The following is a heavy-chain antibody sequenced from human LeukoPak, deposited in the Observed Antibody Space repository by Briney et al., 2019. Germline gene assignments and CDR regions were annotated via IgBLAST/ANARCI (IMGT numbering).Heavy chain of an antibody. CDR1: GYTFTSYD. V-gene: IGHV1-8*01. J-gene: IGHJ4*02. CDR2: MNPNSGNT. CDR3: ARVLGYCTNGVCYVFDY. Sequence: GASVKVSCKASGYTFTSYDINWVRQATGQGLEWMGWMNPNSGNTGYAQKLQGRVTMTRNTSTSTAYMELSSLRSEDTAVYYCARVLGYCTNGVCYVFDYWGQGTLVTVSS. D-gene: IGHD2-8*01.